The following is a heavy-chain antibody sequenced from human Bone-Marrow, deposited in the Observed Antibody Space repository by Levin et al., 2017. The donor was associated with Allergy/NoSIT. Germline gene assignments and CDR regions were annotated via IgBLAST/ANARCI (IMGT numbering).Heavy chain of an antibody. CDR3: ARDLARDSSGYYRYFDL. D-gene: IGHD3-22*01. Sequence: SETLSLTCTVSGGSINNEYFYWSWIRQPPGKGLEWIGDIYYSGSTQFNPSLKSRVTISIDTSKNLFSLKLSSVTAADTAVYYCARDLARDSSGYYRYFDLWGRGTLVTVSS. V-gene: IGHV4-30-4*01. CDR1: GGSINNEYFY. J-gene: IGHJ2*01. CDR2: IYYSGST.